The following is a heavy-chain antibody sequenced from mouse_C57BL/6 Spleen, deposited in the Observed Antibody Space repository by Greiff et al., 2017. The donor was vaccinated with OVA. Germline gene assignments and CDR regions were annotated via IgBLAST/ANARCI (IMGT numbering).Heavy chain of an antibody. CDR3: SRGAPNDYDSDMDY. V-gene: IGHV1-39*01. CDR1: GYSFTDYS. D-gene: IGHD1-1*01. J-gene: IGHJ4*01. CDR2: IYPNYGTT. Sequence: VQLQQSGPELVKPGASVKISCKASGYSFTDYSMNWVKQSNGKGLEWIGVIYPNYGTTSYNQKFKGKATLTVDQSSSTAYMQLNILTSENSAVYYCSRGAPNDYDSDMDYWGQGTSVTVSS.